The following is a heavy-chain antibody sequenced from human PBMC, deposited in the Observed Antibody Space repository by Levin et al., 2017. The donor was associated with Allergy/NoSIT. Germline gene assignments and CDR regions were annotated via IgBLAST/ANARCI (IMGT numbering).Heavy chain of an antibody. CDR2: IYISGST. CDR3: ARSRGAGYAPDF. V-gene: IGHV4-61*02. J-gene: IGHJ4*02. D-gene: IGHD3-10*01. CDR1: GGSISSGSYY. Sequence: SQTLSLTCTVSGGSISSGSYYYIWIRQPAGKGLEWIGRIYISGSTSYYPSLKSRVTISLDTSQNLFSLKLTSVTAADTAVYYCARSRGAGYAPDFWGQGTWVTVSS.